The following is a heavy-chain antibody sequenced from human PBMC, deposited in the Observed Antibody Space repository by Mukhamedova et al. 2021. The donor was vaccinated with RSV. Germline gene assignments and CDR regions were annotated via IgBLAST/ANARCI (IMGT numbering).Heavy chain of an antibody. V-gene: IGHV3-23*01. Sequence: YYADSVRGRFTISRDNSKNMLFLQMNSLRAEDTAVYYCAQDRGVIRPFDYWGQGTLVTVSS. CDR3: AQDRGVIRPFDY. J-gene: IGHJ4*02. D-gene: IGHD2-21*01.